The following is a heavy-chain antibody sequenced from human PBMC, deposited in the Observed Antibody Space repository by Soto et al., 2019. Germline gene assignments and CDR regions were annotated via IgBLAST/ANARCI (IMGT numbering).Heavy chain of an antibody. D-gene: IGHD3-10*01. J-gene: IGHJ6*02. CDR1: GSSFSTYT. Sequence: QVQLVEAGGGVVQPGRSLRLSCAASGSSFSTYTMNWVRQAPGKGLEWVALITYDGSNNYYADSVKGRFTISRDNSKNTLYLQMNSLRAEDTAIYYCAREQSGVDFYYSMDVWGQGTTVTVSS. V-gene: IGHV3-30-3*01. CDR3: AREQSGVDFYYSMDV. CDR2: ITYDGSNN.